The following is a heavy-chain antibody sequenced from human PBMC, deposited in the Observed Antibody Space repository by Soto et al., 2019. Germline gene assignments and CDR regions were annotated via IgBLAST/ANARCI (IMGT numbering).Heavy chain of an antibody. D-gene: IGHD5-12*01. Sequence: LSLTCTVSGGSVSSGSFYWSWIRRPPGKGLEWIGYFYDSGSTNYNPSLRSRVTMSVDTSKSQFSLKLSSVTAADTAVYYCAASAPPATNYYYAMDVWGQGTTVTVSS. V-gene: IGHV4-61*01. CDR2: FYDSGST. CDR3: AASAPPATNYYYAMDV. CDR1: GGSVSSGSFY. J-gene: IGHJ6*02.